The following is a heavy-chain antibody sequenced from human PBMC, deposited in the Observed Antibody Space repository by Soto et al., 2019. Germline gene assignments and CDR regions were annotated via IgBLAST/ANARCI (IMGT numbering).Heavy chain of an antibody. Sequence: ASVKVSCKASGYTFSSYAMHWVRQAPRQRLEWMGWINAGYGNTKSSQKFQDRVTISRDTSASTLYLQMDSLRADDTAVYYCAKVAKSGVVIEYFGSWGQGSLVTVSS. CDR2: INAGYGNT. CDR3: AKVAKSGVVIEYFGS. CDR1: GYTFSSYA. D-gene: IGHD3-3*01. J-gene: IGHJ4*02. V-gene: IGHV1-3*01.